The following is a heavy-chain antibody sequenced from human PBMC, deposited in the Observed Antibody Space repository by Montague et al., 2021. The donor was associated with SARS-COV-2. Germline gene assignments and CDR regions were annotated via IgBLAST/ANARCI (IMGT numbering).Heavy chain of an antibody. V-gene: IGHV4-59*13. Sequence: SETLSLTCTVSGGSISSYYWSWIRQPPGKGLEWIGYIYYSGSTNYNPSLKSPVTISVDTSKNQFSLKLSSVTAADTAVYYCARGDVEMATIKSGGPFYHFAYWGQGTLVPVSS. CDR2: IYYSGST. CDR3: ARGDVEMATIKSGGPFYHFAY. D-gene: IGHD5-24*01. J-gene: IGHJ4*02. CDR1: GGSISSYY.